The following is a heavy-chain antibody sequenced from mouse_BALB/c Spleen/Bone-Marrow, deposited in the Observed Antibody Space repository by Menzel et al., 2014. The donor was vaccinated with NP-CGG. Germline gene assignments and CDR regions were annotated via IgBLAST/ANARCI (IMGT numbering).Heavy chain of an antibody. V-gene: IGHV5-12-1*01. CDR2: ISSGGSNT. Sequence: EVKLVESGGGLVKPGGSLKLSCAASGFAFSGYDMSWVRQIPEKRLEWVAYISSGGSNTYYPDTVKGRFTISRDNAKNTLYLQMNSLKSEDTAMYYCARQRGYAYAMDYWGQGTSVTVSS. J-gene: IGHJ4*01. CDR1: GFAFSGYD. CDR3: ARQRGYAYAMDY. D-gene: IGHD2-2*01.